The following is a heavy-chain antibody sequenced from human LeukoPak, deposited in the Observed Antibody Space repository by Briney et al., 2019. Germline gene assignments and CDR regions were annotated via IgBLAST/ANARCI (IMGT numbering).Heavy chain of an antibody. V-gene: IGHV4-4*02. CDR3: ARRYCSGGSCYEIDY. Sequence: SETLSLTCAVSGGSISSSNWWSWVRQPPGKGLEWIGEIYHSGSTNYNPSLKSRVTISVDKSKNQFSLKLSSVTAADTAVYYCARRYCSGGSCYEIDYWGQGTLVTVSS. CDR2: IYHSGST. D-gene: IGHD2-15*01. J-gene: IGHJ4*02. CDR1: GGSISSSNW.